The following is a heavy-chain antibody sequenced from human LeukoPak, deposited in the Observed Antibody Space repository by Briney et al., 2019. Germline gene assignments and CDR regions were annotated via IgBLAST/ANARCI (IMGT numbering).Heavy chain of an antibody. V-gene: IGHV3-30*18. Sequence: GRSLRLSCAASGFTFSSYGMHWVRQAPGKGLEWVAVISYDGSNKYYADSVKGRFTISRDNSKNTLYLQMNSLRAEDTAVYYCVKDRKLAVAGVFDYWGQGTLVTVSS. CDR3: VKDRKLAVAGVFDY. CDR1: GFTFSSYG. J-gene: IGHJ4*02. D-gene: IGHD6-19*01. CDR2: ISYDGSNK.